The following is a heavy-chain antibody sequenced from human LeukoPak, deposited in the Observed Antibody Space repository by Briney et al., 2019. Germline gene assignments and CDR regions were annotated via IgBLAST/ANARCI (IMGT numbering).Heavy chain of an antibody. CDR3: ARGAPYCSSTSCADAFDI. CDR2: IYYSGST. J-gene: IGHJ3*02. CDR1: GGSISSYY. Sequence: SETLSLTCTVSGGSISSYYWSWIRQPPGKGLEWIGYIYYSGSTNYNPSLKSRVTISVDTSKNRFSLKLSSVTAADTAVYYCARGAPYCSSTSCADAFDIWGQGTMVTVSS. V-gene: IGHV4-59*01. D-gene: IGHD2-2*01.